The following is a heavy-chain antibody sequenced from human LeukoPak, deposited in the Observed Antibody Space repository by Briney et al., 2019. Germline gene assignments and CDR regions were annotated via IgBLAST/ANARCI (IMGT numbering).Heavy chain of an antibody. CDR3: ARGRGRSPLWLVSTPLYFDY. CDR1: GGSFSGDY. CDR2: INHGGST. D-gene: IGHD5-18*01. J-gene: IGHJ4*02. V-gene: IGHV4-34*01. Sequence: SETLSLTCAVYGGSFSGDYWSWIRQPPGKGLEWIGEINHGGSTNYNPSLRSRVTISVDTSKNQFSLKLSSVPAAATAVYYCARGRGRSPLWLVSTPLYFDYWGQGTLVTVSS.